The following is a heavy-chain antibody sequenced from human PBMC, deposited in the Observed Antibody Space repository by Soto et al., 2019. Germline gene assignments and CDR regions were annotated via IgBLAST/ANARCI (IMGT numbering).Heavy chain of an antibody. Sequence: GGSLRLSCAASGFSFSSYAMNWVRQAPGKGLEWVSFISSSSSTIYYADSVKGRFTISRDNAKNSLYLQMNSLRDEDTAVYYCARDRGYTYGFDFWGQGALVTVS. CDR1: GFSFSSYA. CDR2: ISSSSSTI. J-gene: IGHJ4*02. D-gene: IGHD5-18*01. CDR3: ARDRGYTYGFDF. V-gene: IGHV3-48*02.